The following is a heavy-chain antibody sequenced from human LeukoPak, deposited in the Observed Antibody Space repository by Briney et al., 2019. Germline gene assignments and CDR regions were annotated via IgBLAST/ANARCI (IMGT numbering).Heavy chain of an antibody. CDR2: IRYDGSNK. J-gene: IGHJ3*02. Sequence: GGTLRLSGAASGFTLSSYGMHWVRQAPGKGLEWVAFIRYDGSNKYYADSVKGRFTISRDNSKNTLYLQMNSLRAEDTAVYYCAKDSLSYGSGSYYIALYAFDIWGQGTMVTVSS. CDR1: GFTLSSYG. D-gene: IGHD3-10*01. V-gene: IGHV3-30*02. CDR3: AKDSLSYGSGSYYIALYAFDI.